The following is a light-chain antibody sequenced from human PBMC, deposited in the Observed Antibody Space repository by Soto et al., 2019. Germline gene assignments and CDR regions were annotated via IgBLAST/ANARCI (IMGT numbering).Light chain of an antibody. V-gene: IGKV1-39*01. J-gene: IGKJ4*01. CDR3: QQSYSTPLT. CDR1: QSIGGF. Sequence: DIQMTQSPSSLSVSVGDRVTITCRASQSIGGFLNWYQQKLGKAPKLLIYAASSLQSGVPSRFSGSGSGTDFTLTISSLQPYDFATYYCQQSYSTPLTFVGGTKVEI. CDR2: AAS.